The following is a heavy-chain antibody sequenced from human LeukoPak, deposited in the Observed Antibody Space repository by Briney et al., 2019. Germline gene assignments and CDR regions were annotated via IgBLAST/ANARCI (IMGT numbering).Heavy chain of an antibody. Sequence: ASVKVSCKASGYTFTSYGISWVRQAPGQGLEWMGWISAYNGNTNYAQKLQGRVTMTTDTSTSTAYMELRSLRSDDTAVYYCARISLYYYDSPGFYGMDVWGQGTTVTASS. CDR3: ARISLYYYDSPGFYGMDV. CDR2: ISAYNGNT. CDR1: GYTFTSYG. D-gene: IGHD3-22*01. V-gene: IGHV1-18*01. J-gene: IGHJ6*02.